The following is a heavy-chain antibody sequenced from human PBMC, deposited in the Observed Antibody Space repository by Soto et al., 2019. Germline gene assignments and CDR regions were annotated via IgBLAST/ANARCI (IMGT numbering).Heavy chain of an antibody. J-gene: IGHJ5*02. Sequence: EVEVVESGGGLVQPGKSLRLSCAAPGFLFINAWMNWVRQAPGKGLEWGGRIKSETGGGTTDYASPVKGRFTIARDDSKNMLYLQMNSLKTEDTAVYYCTTTYTGGSFYTWGQGTLVTVSS. CDR3: TTTYTGGSFYT. CDR1: GFLFINAW. D-gene: IGHD1-26*01. V-gene: IGHV3-15*07. CDR2: IKSETGGGTT.